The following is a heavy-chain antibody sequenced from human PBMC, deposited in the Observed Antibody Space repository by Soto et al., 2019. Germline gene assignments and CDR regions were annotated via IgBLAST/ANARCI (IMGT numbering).Heavy chain of an antibody. V-gene: IGHV4-31*03. CDR2: IYYSGST. J-gene: IGHJ3*02. CDR1: GGSISSGGYY. CDR3: ARDISYSSGWFDAFDI. D-gene: IGHD6-19*01. Sequence: QVQLQESGPGLVKPSQTLSLTCTVSGGSISSGGYYWSWIRQHPGKGLEWIGYIYYSGSTYYNPSLKGRVTISVDTSKNQFSLKLSSVTAADTAVYYCARDISYSSGWFDAFDIWGQGTMVTVSS.